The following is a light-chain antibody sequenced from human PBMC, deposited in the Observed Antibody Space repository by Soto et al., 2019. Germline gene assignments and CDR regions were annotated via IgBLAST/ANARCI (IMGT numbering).Light chain of an antibody. J-gene: IGLJ3*02. CDR1: ALPKHY. CDR3: QSSDSSVWV. V-gene: IGLV3-25*02. Sequence: SSELTQPTSVSVSPGQTATITCAGDALPKHYAYRYQQKQGQAPVLVIHKDSERPSGIPERFSGSSSRTTVTLTISGVQAEDEADYYCQSSDSSVWVFGGGTKLTVL. CDR2: KDS.